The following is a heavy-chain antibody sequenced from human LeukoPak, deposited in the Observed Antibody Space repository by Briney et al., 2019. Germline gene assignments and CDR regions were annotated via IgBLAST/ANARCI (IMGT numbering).Heavy chain of an antibody. V-gene: IGHV4-4*07. D-gene: IGHD5-18*01. CDR2: IYPSGST. J-gene: IGHJ4*02. CDR3: ASVDTAMVTFDY. CDR1: GGSISSYY. Sequence: SETLSLTCTVSGGSISSYYWTWIRQPAGKGLEWIGRIYPSGSTNYNPSLKSRVTISVDTSKNQFSLKLSSVTAADTAVSYCASVDTAMVTFDYWGQGTLVTVSS.